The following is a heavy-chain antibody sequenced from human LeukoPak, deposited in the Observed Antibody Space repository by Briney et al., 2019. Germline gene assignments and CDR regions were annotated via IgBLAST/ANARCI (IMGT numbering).Heavy chain of an antibody. CDR1: GGSIGSNY. Sequence: SETLSLTCTVSGGSIGSNYWTWIRQPPGKGLEYIGYIYYTGATNYNPSLKSRVTISVDTSKNQFSLKLSSVTAADTAVYYCASINPTIDYSLDYWGQGTLVTVSS. D-gene: IGHD4-11*01. CDR2: IYYTGAT. CDR3: ASINPTIDYSLDY. V-gene: IGHV4-59*08. J-gene: IGHJ4*02.